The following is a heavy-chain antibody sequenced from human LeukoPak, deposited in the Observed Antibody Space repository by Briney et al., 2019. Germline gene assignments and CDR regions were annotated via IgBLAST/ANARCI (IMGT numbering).Heavy chain of an antibody. J-gene: IGHJ3*02. Sequence: GESLKISCKGSGYSFSSYWIAWVRQMPGKGLEWMGIIYPGDSDSKYSRSFQGQVTTSADKSINTAYLQWSSLKAPDSGMYYCARRLGGADVFDIWGQGTMVTVSS. D-gene: IGHD3-16*01. CDR2: IYPGDSDS. V-gene: IGHV5-51*01. CDR1: GYSFSSYW. CDR3: ARRLGGADVFDI.